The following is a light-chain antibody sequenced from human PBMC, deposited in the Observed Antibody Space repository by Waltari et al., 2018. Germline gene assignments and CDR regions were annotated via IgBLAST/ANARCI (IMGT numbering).Light chain of an antibody. CDR2: GAS. J-gene: IGKJ1*01. CDR3: QHYSNWPPWT. V-gene: IGKV3-15*01. CDR1: QSISSN. Sequence: ELVMTQSPATLSVSPGERATLSCRASQSISSNLARYQQKPGQAPRLLSYGASTRAAGIPARFSGRGSGTEFTLTISSLQSEDFAVYYCQHYSNWPPWTFGQGTRVEIK.